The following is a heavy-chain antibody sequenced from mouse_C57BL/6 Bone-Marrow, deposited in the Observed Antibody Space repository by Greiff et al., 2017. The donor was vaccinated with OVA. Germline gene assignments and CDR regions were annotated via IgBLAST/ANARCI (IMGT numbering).Heavy chain of an antibody. CDR2: IDPSDSYT. V-gene: IGHV1-50*01. Sequence: VQLQQPGAELVKPGASVKLSCKASGYTFTSYWMQWVKQRPGQGLEWIGAIDPSDSYTNYNQKFKGKATLTVDTSSSTAYMQLSSLTSEDSAVYYCARKGPYYAMDYWGQGTSVTVSS. CDR3: ARKGPYYAMDY. CDR1: GYTFTSYW. J-gene: IGHJ4*01.